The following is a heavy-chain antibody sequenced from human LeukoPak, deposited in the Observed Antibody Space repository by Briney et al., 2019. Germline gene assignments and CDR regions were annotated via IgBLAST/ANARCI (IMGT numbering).Heavy chain of an antibody. CDR1: GGSISSGDYY. D-gene: IGHD2-21*02. CDR2: ICYSGST. J-gene: IGHJ3*02. V-gene: IGHV4-30-4*01. Sequence: PSQTLSLTCTVSGGSISSGDYYWSWIRQPPGKGLEWIGYICYSGSTFYNPSLKSRVTISVDTSKNQLSLKLNSVTAADTAIYYCARAPIVVVTASAFDIWGQGTMVTVSS. CDR3: ARAPIVVVTASAFDI.